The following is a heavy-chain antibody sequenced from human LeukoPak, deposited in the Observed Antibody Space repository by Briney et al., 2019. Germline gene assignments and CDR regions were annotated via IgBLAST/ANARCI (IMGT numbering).Heavy chain of an antibody. D-gene: IGHD3-16*01. CDR1: GFTFSNYW. CDR3: ARGGSYVDY. J-gene: IGHJ4*02. CDR2: VNLDGSNI. V-gene: IGHV3-74*01. Sequence: GGSLRLSCAASGFTFSNYWMHWVRQVPEKGLVWVSRVNLDGSNIAYANSVKGRFTSSRDNAKNTLYLQMNRLSVEDTAVYYCARGGSYVDYWGQGILVTVSS.